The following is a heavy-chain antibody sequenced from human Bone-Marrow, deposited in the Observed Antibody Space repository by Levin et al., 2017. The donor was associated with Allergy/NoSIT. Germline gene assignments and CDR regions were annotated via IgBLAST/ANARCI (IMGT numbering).Heavy chain of an antibody. D-gene: IGHD2-15*01. CDR3: ARDKDIGYFDY. V-gene: IGHV3-33*01. Sequence: GGSLRLSCAASGFPFGVYGMHWVRQAPGKGLEWVAVIGHDGNNENYGDSVKGRFTISRDNSKNTLYLQINILRAEDTAVYYCARDKDIGYFDYRGQGTLVTVSS. J-gene: IGHJ4*02. CDR1: GFPFGVYG. CDR2: IGHDGNNE.